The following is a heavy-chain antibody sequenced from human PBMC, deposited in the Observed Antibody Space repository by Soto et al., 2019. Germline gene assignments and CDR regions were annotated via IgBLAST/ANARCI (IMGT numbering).Heavy chain of an antibody. V-gene: IGHV4-61*01. D-gene: IGHD3-10*01. CDR2: IYFSGNT. CDR1: GGSISSSTYY. Sequence: SETLSLTCTVSGGSISSSTYYWGWMRQPPGKGLEWIAYIYFSGNTNYNPSLNSRVTMSVDTSKNQFSLKVNSVTAADTAVYYCARESYYGSGATVVAYWGQGALVTVSS. J-gene: IGHJ4*02. CDR3: ARESYYGSGATVVAY.